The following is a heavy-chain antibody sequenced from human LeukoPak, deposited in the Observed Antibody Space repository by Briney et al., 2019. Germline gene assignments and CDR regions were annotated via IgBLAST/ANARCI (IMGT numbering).Heavy chain of an antibody. CDR1: GFTSSSYA. CDR2: ISYDGSNK. CDR3: ARDRTYYYDSRAFDI. Sequence: GGSLRLSCAASGFTSSSYAMHWVRQAPGKGLEWVAVISYDGSNKYYADSVKGRFTISRDNSKNTLYLQMNSLRAEDTAVYYCARDRTYYYDSRAFDIWGQGTMVTVSS. J-gene: IGHJ3*02. V-gene: IGHV3-30*04. D-gene: IGHD3-22*01.